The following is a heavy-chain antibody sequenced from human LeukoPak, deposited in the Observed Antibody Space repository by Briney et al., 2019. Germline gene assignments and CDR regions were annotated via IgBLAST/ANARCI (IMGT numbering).Heavy chain of an antibody. V-gene: IGHV4-39*01. CDR3: ARSEEGALDY. J-gene: IGHJ4*02. Sequence: SETLSLTCTVPGGSISSSSYYWGWIRQPPGKGLEWIGSIYYSGSTYYNPSLKSRVTISVDTSKNQFSLKLSSVTAADTAVYYCARSEEGALDYWGQGTLVTVSS. CDR2: IYYSGST. CDR1: GGSISSSSYY.